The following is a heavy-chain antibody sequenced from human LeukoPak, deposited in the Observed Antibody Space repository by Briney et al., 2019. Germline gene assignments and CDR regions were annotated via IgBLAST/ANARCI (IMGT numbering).Heavy chain of an antibody. V-gene: IGHV3-7*01. CDR1: GFTFSSYW. J-gene: IGHJ4*02. D-gene: IGHD3-10*01. CDR3: AREGREITMVRGVMLS. CDR2: IKQDGSEK. Sequence: GRSLRLSCAASGFTFSSYWMSWVRQAPGKGLEWVANIKQDGSEKYYVDSVKGRFTISRDNAKNSLYLQMNSLRAEDTAVYYCAREGREITMVRGVMLSWGQGTLVTVSS.